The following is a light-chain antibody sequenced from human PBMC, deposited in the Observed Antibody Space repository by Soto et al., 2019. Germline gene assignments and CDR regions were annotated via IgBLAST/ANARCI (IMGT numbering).Light chain of an antibody. J-gene: IGKJ1*01. CDR1: QSVGSN. Sequence: EVVMTQSPATLPVSLGGRVTLSCRASQSVGSNLAWYQQKPGQPPRLLIYEASNRDTGVPTRFSGRGSGTEFTLTITSLQSEDFAVYYCQQYNHWPPWTFGQGTKVEIK. V-gene: IGKV3D-15*01. CDR2: EAS. CDR3: QQYNHWPPWT.